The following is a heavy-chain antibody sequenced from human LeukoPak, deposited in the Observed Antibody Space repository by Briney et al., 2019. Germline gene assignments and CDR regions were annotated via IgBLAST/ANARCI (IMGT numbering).Heavy chain of an antibody. CDR1: GFTFSGYW. CDR3: ARVTEYSTAGMRY. J-gene: IGHJ4*02. Sequence: GGSLRLSCAASGFTFSGYWMHWVRQAPGKGLAWVSRISSDGSTTTYADSVKGRFTISRDNAKSTLYLQMNSLRAEDTALYYCARVTEYSTAGMRYWGQGTLVTVSS. V-gene: IGHV3-74*01. CDR2: ISSDGSTT. D-gene: IGHD6-13*01.